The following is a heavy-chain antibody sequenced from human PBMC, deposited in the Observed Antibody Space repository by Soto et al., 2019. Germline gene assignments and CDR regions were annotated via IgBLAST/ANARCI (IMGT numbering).Heavy chain of an antibody. D-gene: IGHD6-6*01. J-gene: IGHJ6*02. CDR1: GFTFSSYS. CDR2: ISSSSSYI. V-gene: IGHV3-21*01. CDR3: ARREVASSSYYGMDV. Sequence: EVQLVESGGGLVKPGGSLRLSCAASGFTFSSYSMNWVRQAPGKGLEWVSSISSSSSYIYYADSVKGRFTISRDNAKNSLYLQMKSLRAEDTAVYYCARREVASSSYYGMDVWGQGTTVTVSS.